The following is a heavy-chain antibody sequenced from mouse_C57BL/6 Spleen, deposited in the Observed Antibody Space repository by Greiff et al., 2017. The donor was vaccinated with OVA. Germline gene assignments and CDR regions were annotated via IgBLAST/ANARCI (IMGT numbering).Heavy chain of an antibody. CDR1: GYTFTDHT. Sequence: VKLMESDAELVKPGASVKISCKVSGYTFTDHTIHWMKQRPEQGLEWIGYIYPRDGSTKYNEKFKGKATLTADKSSSTAYMQLNSLTSEDSAVYFCARSEDGYDEGYAMDYWGQGTSVTVSS. J-gene: IGHJ4*01. CDR2: IYPRDGST. D-gene: IGHD2-2*01. V-gene: IGHV1-78*01. CDR3: ARSEDGYDEGYAMDY.